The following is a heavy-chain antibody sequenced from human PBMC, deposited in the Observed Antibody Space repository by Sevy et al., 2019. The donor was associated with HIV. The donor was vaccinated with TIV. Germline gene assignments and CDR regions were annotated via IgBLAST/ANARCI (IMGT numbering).Heavy chain of an antibody. D-gene: IGHD5-18*01. CDR1: GFTFSDYY. J-gene: IGHJ5*02. CDR2: ISSSGSTI. CDR3: ARPYSYGHNWFDP. Sequence: GGSLRLSCAASGFTFSDYYMSRIRQAPGKGLEWVSYISSSGSTIYYADSVKGRFTISRDNAKNSLYLQMNSLRAEDTAVYYCARPYSYGHNWFDPWGQGTLVTVSS. V-gene: IGHV3-11*01.